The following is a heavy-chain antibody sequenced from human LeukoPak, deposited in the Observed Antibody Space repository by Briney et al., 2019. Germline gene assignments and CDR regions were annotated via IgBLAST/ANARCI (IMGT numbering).Heavy chain of an antibody. CDR2: TSYSGST. Sequence: SETLSITCTVSGGSISSSNYSWGWIRQPPGKGLEWIGSTSYSGSTYYNPSLKSRVTISIDTSKNQFSLRLTSVTTADTAVYYCAGSGNYRRDAFDIWGQGTMVSVSS. CDR3: AGSGNYRRDAFDI. J-gene: IGHJ3*02. D-gene: IGHD1-26*01. CDR1: GGSISSSNYS. V-gene: IGHV4-39*07.